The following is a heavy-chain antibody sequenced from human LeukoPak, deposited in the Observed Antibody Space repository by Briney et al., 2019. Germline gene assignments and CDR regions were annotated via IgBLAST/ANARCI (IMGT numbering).Heavy chain of an antibody. J-gene: IGHJ4*02. CDR1: GGTFSIYA. V-gene: IGHV1-69*13. CDR3: ARGSDGDYGGVY. D-gene: IGHD4-17*01. Sequence: SVKVSCKASGGTFSIYATSWVRQAPGQGLEWMGGIIPIFGTANYAQKFQGRVTITADESTSTAYMELSSLRSEDTAVYYCARGSDGDYGGVYWGQGTLVTVSS. CDR2: IIPIFGTA.